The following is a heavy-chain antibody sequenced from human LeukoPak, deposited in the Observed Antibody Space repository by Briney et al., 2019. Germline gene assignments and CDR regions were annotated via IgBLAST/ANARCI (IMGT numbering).Heavy chain of an antibody. Sequence: SETLSLTCTVSGGSISSYYWSWIRQPAGKGLEWIGRIYTSGSTNYNPSLKSRVTMSVDTSKNQFSLKPSSVTAADTAVYYCTREPETSPLQLERPRVRWFDPWGQGTLVTVSS. CDR3: TREPETSPLQLERPRVRWFDP. J-gene: IGHJ5*02. V-gene: IGHV4-4*07. CDR1: GGSISSYY. D-gene: IGHD1-1*01. CDR2: IYTSGST.